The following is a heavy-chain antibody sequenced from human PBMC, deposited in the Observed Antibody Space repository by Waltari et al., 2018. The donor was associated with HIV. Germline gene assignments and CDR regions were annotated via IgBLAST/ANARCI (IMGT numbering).Heavy chain of an antibody. V-gene: IGHV3-48*02. CDR1: GFTFSRYS. Sequence: EVQLVESGGGLVQPGGSLRLSCAASGFTFSRYSMNWVRQAPGKGLEWVSYVSSSNSTIYYADSVKGLFTISRDNAKNSLYLQMNSLRDEDTAVYYCARDRIVGAWTDYWGQGTLVTVSS. J-gene: IGHJ4*02. D-gene: IGHD1-26*01. CDR2: VSSSNSTI. CDR3: ARDRIVGAWTDY.